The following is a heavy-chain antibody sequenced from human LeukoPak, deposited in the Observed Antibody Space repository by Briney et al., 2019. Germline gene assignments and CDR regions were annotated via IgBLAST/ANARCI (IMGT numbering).Heavy chain of an antibody. CDR3: ARRRYEYYYDSSGYYYGGLRYYYMDV. D-gene: IGHD3-22*01. Sequence: PSETLSLTCAVYGGSFSGYYWSWIRQPPGKGLEWIGEINHSGSTNYNPSLKSRVTISVDTSKNQFSLKLSSATAADTAVYYCARRRYEYYYDSSGYYYGGLRYYYMDVWGKGSTVTISS. CDR2: INHSGST. J-gene: IGHJ6*03. CDR1: GGSFSGYY. V-gene: IGHV4-34*01.